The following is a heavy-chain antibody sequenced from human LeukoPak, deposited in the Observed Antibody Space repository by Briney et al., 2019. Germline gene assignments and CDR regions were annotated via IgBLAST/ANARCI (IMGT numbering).Heavy chain of an antibody. D-gene: IGHD3-16*02. CDR1: GFTFSSYS. Sequence: GGSLRLSCAASGFTFSSYSMNWVRQAPGKGLEWVSYISSSSSTIYYADSVKGRFTISRDNAKNSLYLQMNSLRAEDTAVYYCARDPPGSYRPYYFDYWGQGTLVTVSS. CDR3: ARDPPGSYRPYYFDY. CDR2: ISSSSSTI. J-gene: IGHJ4*02. V-gene: IGHV3-48*01.